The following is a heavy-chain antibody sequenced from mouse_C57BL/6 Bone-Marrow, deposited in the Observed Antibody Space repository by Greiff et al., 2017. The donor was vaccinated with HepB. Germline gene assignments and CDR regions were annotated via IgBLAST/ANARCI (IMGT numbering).Heavy chain of an antibody. J-gene: IGHJ4*01. CDR1: GFTFSSYA. Sequence: EVQGVESGGGLVKPGGSLKLSCAASGFTFSSYAMSWVRQTPEKRLEWVATISDGGSYTYYPDNVKGRFTISRDNAKNNLYLQMSHLKSEVTAMYYCETCGYDVDYAMDYWGQGTSVTVSS. V-gene: IGHV5-4*01. D-gene: IGHD2-2*01. CDR2: ISDGGSYT. CDR3: ETCGYDVDYAMDY.